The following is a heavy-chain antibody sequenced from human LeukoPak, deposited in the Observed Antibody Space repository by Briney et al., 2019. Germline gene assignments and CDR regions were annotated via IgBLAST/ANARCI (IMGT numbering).Heavy chain of an antibody. CDR2: IYYSGST. J-gene: IGHJ4*02. D-gene: IGHD3-10*01. V-gene: IGHV4-59*01. CDR3: ASYGRYYFDY. CDR1: GGSISSYY. Sequence: SETLSLPCTVSGGSISSYYWSWIRQPPGKGLEWIGYIYYSGSTNYNPSLKSRVTISVDTSKNQFSLKLSSVTAADTAVYYCASYGRYYFDYWGQGTLVTVSS.